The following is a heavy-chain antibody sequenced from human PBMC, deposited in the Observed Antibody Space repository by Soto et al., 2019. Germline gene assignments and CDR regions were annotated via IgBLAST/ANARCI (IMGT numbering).Heavy chain of an antibody. CDR1: GYSFTSYR. V-gene: IGHV5-10-1*01. CDR3: ARQNSDYGFDP. Sequence: PGESLKISCKGSGYSFTSYRITWVRQMPGKGLEWMGRIDPSDSYTDYSPSFQGHVTISADKSINTAYLQWSSLKASDTAMYYCARQNSDYGFDPWGQGTLVTGSS. D-gene: IGHD4-17*01. CDR2: IDPSDSYT. J-gene: IGHJ5*02.